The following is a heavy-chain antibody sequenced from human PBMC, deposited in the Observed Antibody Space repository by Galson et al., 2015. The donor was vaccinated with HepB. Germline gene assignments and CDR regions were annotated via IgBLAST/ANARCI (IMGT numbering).Heavy chain of an antibody. J-gene: IGHJ4*02. D-gene: IGHD6-19*01. Sequence: SLRLSCAASGFTFSSYAMHWVRQAPGKGLEWVAVISYDGSNKYYADSVKGRFTISRGNSKNTLYLQMNSLRAEDTAVYYCARDAGYSSGWTLGYWGQGTLVTVSS. CDR3: ARDAGYSSGWTLGY. CDR1: GFTFSSYA. CDR2: ISYDGSNK. V-gene: IGHV3-30*04.